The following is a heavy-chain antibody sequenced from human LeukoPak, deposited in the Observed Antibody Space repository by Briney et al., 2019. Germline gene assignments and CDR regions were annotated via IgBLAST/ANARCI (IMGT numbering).Heavy chain of an antibody. Sequence: GGSLRLSCAPSGSSFSSYWMTWVRHAPGRGLEWVAKIKQDVSERNYVDSVKGRFTISRDNAKNSLYLQMNTLRDEGTAVYYCATGAGCGYWGQGTLVTVSS. J-gene: IGHJ4*02. CDR3: ATGAGCGY. D-gene: IGHD6-19*01. CDR1: GSSFSSYW. CDR2: IKQDVSER. V-gene: IGHV3-7*03.